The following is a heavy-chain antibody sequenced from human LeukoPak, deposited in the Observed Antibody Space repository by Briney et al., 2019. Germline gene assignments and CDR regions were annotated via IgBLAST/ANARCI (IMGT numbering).Heavy chain of an antibody. D-gene: IGHD3-3*01. CDR2: IYYSGST. CDR3: ARVGGGGYDFWSGSLHYYYYGMDV. CDR1: GGSISSGDYY. V-gene: IGHV4-30-4*01. J-gene: IGHJ6*02. Sequence: SETLSLTCTVSGGSISSGDYYWSWIRQPPGKGLEWIGYIYYSGSTYYNPSLKSRVTISVDTSKNQFSLKLSSVTAADTAVYYCARVGGGGYDFWSGSLHYYYYGMDVWGQGTTVTVSS.